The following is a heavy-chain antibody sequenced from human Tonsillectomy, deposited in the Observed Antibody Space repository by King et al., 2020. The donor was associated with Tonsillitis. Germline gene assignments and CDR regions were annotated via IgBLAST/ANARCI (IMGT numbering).Heavy chain of an antibody. J-gene: IGHJ4*02. CDR3: ASDGGSGSYSPPYYFDY. D-gene: IGHD3-10*01. V-gene: IGHV4-39*07. CDR2: IYYSGST. CDR1: GGSISSSSYY. Sequence: LQLQESGPGLVKPSEPLSLTCTVSGGSISSSSYYWGGIRQPPGKGREWIGCIYYSGSTYYNPSLKSRVTISVDTSKHQFSLTLCSEPAADTTVYECASDGGSGSYSPPYYFDYWGQGTLVTVSS.